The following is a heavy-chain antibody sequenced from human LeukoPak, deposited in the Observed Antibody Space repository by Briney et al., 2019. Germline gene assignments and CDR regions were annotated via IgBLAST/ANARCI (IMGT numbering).Heavy chain of an antibody. CDR1: GGSISSGSYY. CDR2: IYYSGST. J-gene: IGHJ4*02. CDR3: ARVRGSGSYYIDY. D-gene: IGHD3-10*01. V-gene: IGHV4-39*07. Sequence: SETLSLTCTVSGGSISSGSYYWGWLRQPPGKGREWIGSIYYSGSTYYNPSLKSRVTISVHTSKNQFSLKLSSVTAADTAVYYCARVRGSGSYYIDYWGQGTLVTVSS.